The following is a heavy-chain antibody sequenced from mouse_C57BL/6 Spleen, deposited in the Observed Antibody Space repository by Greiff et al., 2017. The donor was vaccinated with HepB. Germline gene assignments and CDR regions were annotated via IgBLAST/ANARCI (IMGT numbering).Heavy chain of an antibody. J-gene: IGHJ1*03. CDR3: ARWGYYSNYFTYFDV. D-gene: IGHD2-5*01. CDR2: INPNNGGT. V-gene: IGHV1-26*01. CDR1: GYTFTDYY. Sequence: EVQLQQSGPELVKPGASVKISCKASGYTFTDYYMNWVKQSHGKSLEWIGDINPNNGGTSYNQKFKGKATLTVDKSSSTAYMELRSLTSEDSAVDYCARWGYYSNYFTYFDVWGTGTTVTVSS.